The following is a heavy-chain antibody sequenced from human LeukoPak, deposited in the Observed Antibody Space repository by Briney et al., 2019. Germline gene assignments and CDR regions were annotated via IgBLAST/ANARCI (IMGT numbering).Heavy chain of an antibody. Sequence: GESLRLSCAASGFTFSDYYMSWIRQAPGKGLEWVSYITSSSSYTNYADSVKGRFTISRDNAKNSLYPQMNSLRAEDTAVYYCAREKSYYETWGQGTLVTVSS. D-gene: IGHD3-22*01. CDR1: GFTFSDYY. J-gene: IGHJ5*02. CDR2: ITSSSSYT. CDR3: AREKSYYET. V-gene: IGHV3-11*05.